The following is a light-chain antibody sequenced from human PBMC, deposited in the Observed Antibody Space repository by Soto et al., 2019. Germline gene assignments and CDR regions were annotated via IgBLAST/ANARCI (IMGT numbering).Light chain of an antibody. CDR2: GAS. J-gene: IGKJ1*01. CDR3: QQYGSTPRT. Sequence: EIVLTQSPGTLSLSPGERATLSCRASQSVSSSYLAWYQQKPGQAPRLLIDGASSRATGIPDRFSGSGSGTHFTLTLSKLEPEDFAVYYCQQYGSTPRTFGQGTKVEIK. V-gene: IGKV3-20*01. CDR1: QSVSSSY.